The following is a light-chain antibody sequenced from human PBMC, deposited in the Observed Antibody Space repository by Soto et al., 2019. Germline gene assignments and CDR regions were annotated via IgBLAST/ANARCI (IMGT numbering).Light chain of an antibody. J-gene: IGKJ5*01. V-gene: IGKV3D-20*02. CDR2: GAS. CDR1: QSVSSSY. Sequence: EIVLTQSPGTLSLSPGERATLSCRASQSVSSSYLAWYQQKPGQAPRLLIYGASSRATGIPDRFSGSGSGTDFTLTISRLEPEDFAVYYCQQRYRWPPITFGQGTRLDNK. CDR3: QQRYRWPPIT.